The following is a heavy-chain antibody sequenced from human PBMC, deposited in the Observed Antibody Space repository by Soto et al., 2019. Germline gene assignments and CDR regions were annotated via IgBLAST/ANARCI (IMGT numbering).Heavy chain of an antibody. CDR2: INQDGGVT. V-gene: IGHV3-7*03. CDR3: ARYYRGSGRYFFDY. Sequence: PGGSLRLSCVASGFTFISSFMGWIRQAPGKGLEWVANINQDGGVTYYVDSVEGRFTISRDNTKDSLYLRMNSLRGEDTAIYYCARYYRGSGRYFFDYWGQGTPVTVSS. J-gene: IGHJ4*02. D-gene: IGHD6-19*01. CDR1: GFTFISSF.